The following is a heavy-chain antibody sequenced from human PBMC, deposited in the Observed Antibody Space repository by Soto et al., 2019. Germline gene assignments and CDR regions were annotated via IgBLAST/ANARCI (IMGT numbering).Heavy chain of an antibody. J-gene: IGHJ6*02. CDR2: ISYDGSDK. CDR3: ARGKMVATVRSHYGLDV. D-gene: IGHD5-12*01. V-gene: IGHV3-30*03. Sequence: QVRLVERGGGVVQPARSLRVSCAASGFTFSRNGMHWVRQAPGKGLEWLSSISYDGSDKYYADSVKGRFDISRDNSKNTLYLHMNSLRLEDTAIYYCARGKMVATVRSHYGLDVWGQGTTVTVSS. CDR1: GFTFSRNG.